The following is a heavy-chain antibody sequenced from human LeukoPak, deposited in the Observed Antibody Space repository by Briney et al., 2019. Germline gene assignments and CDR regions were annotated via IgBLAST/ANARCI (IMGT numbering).Heavy chain of an antibody. CDR3: ARSVIPSPNWFDP. Sequence: SETLSLTCTVSGGSISSYYWSWIRQPPGKGLEWIGYIYYSGSTNYNPSLKSRVTISVDTSKNQFPLKLSSVTAADTAVYYCARSVIPSPNWFDPWGQGTLVTVSS. J-gene: IGHJ5*02. CDR2: IYYSGST. D-gene: IGHD2/OR15-2a*01. V-gene: IGHV4-59*01. CDR1: GGSISSYY.